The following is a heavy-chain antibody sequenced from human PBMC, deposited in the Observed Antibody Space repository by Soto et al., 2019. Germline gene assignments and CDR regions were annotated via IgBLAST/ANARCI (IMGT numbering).Heavy chain of an antibody. J-gene: IGHJ4*02. D-gene: IGHD3-22*01. V-gene: IGHV3-30*18. CDR2: ISYDGSNK. CDR3: AKEWVYDTSGWSFDY. Sequence: QVQLVESGGGEVQPGRSLRLSCAASGFTFSSYGMHWVRQAPGKGLEWVAVISYDGSNKYYADSLKGRFTISRDNSKNTLYLQMNSLRAEDTAVYYCAKEWVYDTSGWSFDYWGQGTLVTVSS. CDR1: GFTFSSYG.